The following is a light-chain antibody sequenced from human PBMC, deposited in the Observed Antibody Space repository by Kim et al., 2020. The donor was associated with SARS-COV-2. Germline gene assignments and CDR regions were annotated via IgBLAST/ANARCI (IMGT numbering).Light chain of an antibody. CDR1: SLRKYY. J-gene: IGLJ2*01. Sequence: SSELTQDPAVSVALGQTVRITCQGDSLRKYYATWYQQKAGQAPVLVFYAKDMRPSGVPDRLSGSTSGNTAYLTITGAQAADEADYFCQSRDSCGNVVFGG. CDR2: AKD. CDR3: QSRDSCGNVV. V-gene: IGLV3-19*01.